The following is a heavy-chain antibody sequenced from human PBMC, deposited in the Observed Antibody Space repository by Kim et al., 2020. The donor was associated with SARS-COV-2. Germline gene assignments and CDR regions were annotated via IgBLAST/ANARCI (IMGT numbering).Heavy chain of an antibody. J-gene: IGHJ6*02. Sequence: SLQSRVTISVDKSKNQFSLKLSSVTAADTAVYYCARVDYDSSGYYYGMDVWGQGTTVTVSS. V-gene: IGHV4-4*02. D-gene: IGHD3-22*01. CDR3: ARVDYDSSGYYYGMDV.